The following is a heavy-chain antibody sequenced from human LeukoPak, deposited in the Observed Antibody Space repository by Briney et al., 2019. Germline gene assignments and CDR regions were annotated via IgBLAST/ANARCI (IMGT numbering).Heavy chain of an antibody. CDR3: ARDRRRIVVVPAAIGWFDP. D-gene: IGHD2-2*02. CDR2: IWYDGSNK. V-gene: IGHV3-33*01. CDR1: GFTFSSYG. Sequence: HPGGSLRLSCAASGFTFSSYGMHWVRQAPGKGLEWVAVIWYDGSNKYYADSVKGRFTISRDNSKNTLYLQMNSLRAEDTAVYYCARDRRRIVVVPAAIGWFDPWGQGTLVTVSS. J-gene: IGHJ5*02.